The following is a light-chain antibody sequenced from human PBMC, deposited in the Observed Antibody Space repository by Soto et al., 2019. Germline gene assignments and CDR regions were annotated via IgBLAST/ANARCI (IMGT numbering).Light chain of an antibody. V-gene: IGLV2-14*01. CDR2: EVS. CDR3: SSYISSTTLSYV. CDR1: SSDVGGYNY. Sequence: QSALTQPASVSGSPGQSITISCTGTSSDVGGYNYVSWYQQHPGKAPQLIIYEVSNRPSGVSNRFSGSKSGNTASLTISGLQPEDEADYYCSSYISSTTLSYVFGTGTKVTVL. J-gene: IGLJ1*01.